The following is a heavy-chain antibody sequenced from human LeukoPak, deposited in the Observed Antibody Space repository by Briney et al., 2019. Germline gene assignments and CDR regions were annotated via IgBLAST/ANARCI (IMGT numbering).Heavy chain of an antibody. CDR2: INHSGST. J-gene: IGHJ5*02. Sequence: SETLSLTCAVYGGSFSGYYWSWIRQPPGKGLEWIGEINHSGSTNYNPSLKSRVTISVDTSKNQFSLKLSSVTAADTAVYYCARTMVRVNWFDPWGQGTLVTVPS. CDR1: GGSFSGYY. D-gene: IGHD3-10*01. V-gene: IGHV4-34*01. CDR3: ARTMVRVNWFDP.